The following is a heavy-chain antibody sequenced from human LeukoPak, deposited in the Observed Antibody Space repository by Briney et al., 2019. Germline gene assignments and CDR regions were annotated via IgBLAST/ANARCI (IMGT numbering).Heavy chain of an antibody. CDR1: GGPIISSSFY. J-gene: IGHJ3*02. CDR2: IYYTGNA. V-gene: IGHV4-39*07. D-gene: IGHD2-2*01. CDR3: ARSRGVVPAADTLLGAFDI. Sequence: SETLSLTCTVSGGPIISSSFYWGWIRQPPGKGLEWIGSIYYTGNAYYNPSLKSRVTISVDTSKNQFSLKLSSVTAADTAVYYCARSRGVVPAADTLLGAFDIWGQGTMVTVSS.